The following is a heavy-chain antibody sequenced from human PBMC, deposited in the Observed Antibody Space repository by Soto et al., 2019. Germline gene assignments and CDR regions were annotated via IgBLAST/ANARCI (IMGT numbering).Heavy chain of an antibody. CDR2: INPNSGGT. Sequence: QVQLVQSGAEVKKPGASVKVSYKASGYTFTDYYMHWVRQAPGQGLEWMGWINPNSGGTNYAQKFQGRVTMTRDTSISTAYMELSSLRSDDTAVYYCIRDLRFLEVWFDPWGQGTLVTVSS. J-gene: IGHJ5*02. CDR1: GYTFTDYY. CDR3: IRDLRFLEVWFDP. D-gene: IGHD3-3*01. V-gene: IGHV1-2*02.